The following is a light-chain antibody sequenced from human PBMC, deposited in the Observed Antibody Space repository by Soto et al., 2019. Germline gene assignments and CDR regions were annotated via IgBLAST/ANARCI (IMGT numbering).Light chain of an antibody. CDR2: EVS. J-gene: IGLJ1*01. CDR1: GSDVGSYKY. Sequence: QSALTQPASVSGSPGQSITISCTGTGSDVGSYKYVSWYQQHPGKAPKLIIFEVSNRPSGVSDRFSGSKSCNRASLTISGLHAEDNSDYYCSSYTSISSLWVFGTSTKLTVL. CDR3: SSYTSISSLWV. V-gene: IGLV2-14*01.